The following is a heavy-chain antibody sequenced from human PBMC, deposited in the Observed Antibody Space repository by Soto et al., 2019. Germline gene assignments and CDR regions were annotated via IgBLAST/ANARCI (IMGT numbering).Heavy chain of an antibody. D-gene: IGHD3-22*01. CDR2: ISAYNGNT. V-gene: IGHV1-18*01. J-gene: IGHJ6*02. CDR3: ARGLYYYASSVNSGMDV. CDR1: GYTFTSDV. Sequence: ASVKVSCKASGYTFTSDVISWVRQAPGQGLEWMGWISAYNGNTNYAQKLQGRCTMTTDTSTSTAYMELRSLRSDDTAVYYCARGLYYYASSVNSGMDVWGQGTTVTVS.